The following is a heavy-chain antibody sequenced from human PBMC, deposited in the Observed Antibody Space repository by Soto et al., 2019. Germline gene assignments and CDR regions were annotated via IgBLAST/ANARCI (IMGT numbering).Heavy chain of an antibody. D-gene: IGHD3-3*01. J-gene: IGHJ4*02. Sequence: ASVKVSCKVSGYTLTELSMHWVRQAPGKGLEWMGGFDPEDGETIYAQKFQGRVTMTEDTSTDTAYMELSSLRSEDTAVYYCATVRKLQVWSGYPFERRASLFDYWGQGTLVTVSS. CDR2: FDPEDGET. CDR3: ATVRKLQVWSGYPFERRASLFDY. V-gene: IGHV1-24*01. CDR1: GYTLTELS.